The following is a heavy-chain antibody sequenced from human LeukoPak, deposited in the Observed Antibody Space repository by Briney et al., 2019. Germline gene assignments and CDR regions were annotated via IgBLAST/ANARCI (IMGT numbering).Heavy chain of an antibody. CDR3: ARVLRHCTNGVCYRAFDI. V-gene: IGHV3-11*04. CDR2: ISSSGSTI. CDR1: GFTFSDYY. Sequence: GGSLRLSCAASGFTFSDYYMSWIRQAPGKGLEWVSYISSSGSTIYYADSVKGRFTTSRDSAKNSLYLQMNSLRAEDTAVYYCARVLRHCTNGVCYRAFDIWGQGTMVTVSS. D-gene: IGHD2-8*01. J-gene: IGHJ3*02.